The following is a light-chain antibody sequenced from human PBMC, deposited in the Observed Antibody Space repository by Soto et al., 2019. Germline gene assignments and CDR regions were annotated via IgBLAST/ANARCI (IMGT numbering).Light chain of an antibody. CDR2: GAS. CDR3: QQYGNSPRVT. J-gene: IGKJ4*01. Sequence: ETVLTQSPGTLSLSPGDRATLSCRASQSVTSDYLARYQQKPGQAPRLLIYGASIGATGIPDRFSGSGSGKDFTLTISRLEPEDFAMYHCQQYGNSPRVTFGGGTNVDIK. CDR1: QSVTSDY. V-gene: IGKV3-20*01.